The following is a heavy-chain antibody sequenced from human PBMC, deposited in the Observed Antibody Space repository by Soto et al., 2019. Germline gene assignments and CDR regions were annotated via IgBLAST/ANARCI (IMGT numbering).Heavy chain of an antibody. D-gene: IGHD3-10*01. CDR1: GFAFTNYN. CDR3: ARKFPGSGNYLFDY. V-gene: IGHV3-48*02. Sequence: PGGSLRLSCASSGFAFTNYNMNWVRQAPGKGLEWVSYISTSSSTMYYSDSVRGRFTISRDNAQNSLYLQMNSLRDEDTAVYYCARKFPGSGNYLFDYWGQGTLVTVSS. J-gene: IGHJ4*02. CDR2: ISTSSSTM.